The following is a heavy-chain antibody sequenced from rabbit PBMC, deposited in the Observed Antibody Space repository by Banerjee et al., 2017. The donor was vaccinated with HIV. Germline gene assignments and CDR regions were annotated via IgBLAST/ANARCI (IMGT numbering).Heavy chain of an antibody. Sequence: QEQLEESGGDLVKPEGSLTLTCTASGFSFSSSYYMCWVRQAPGKGLEWIACIYGASSGGTYYATWAKGRFTISKTSSTTVTLQMTSLTAADTATYFCARDLPDYPANIYAAALDLWGPGTLVTVS. CDR1: GFSFSSSYY. V-gene: IGHV1S45*01. J-gene: IGHJ4*01. D-gene: IGHD4-2*01. CDR2: IYGASSGGT. CDR3: ARDLPDYPANIYAAALDL.